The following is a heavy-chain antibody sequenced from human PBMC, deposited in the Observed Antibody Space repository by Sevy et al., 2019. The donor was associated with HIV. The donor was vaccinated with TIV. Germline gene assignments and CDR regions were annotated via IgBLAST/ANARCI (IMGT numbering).Heavy chain of an antibody. J-gene: IGHJ4*02. V-gene: IGHV1-2*02. Sequence: ASLKVSCKASGYTFTGYYMHWVRQAPGQGLQWMGWINPDSGGPNYAPKFQGRVTLTRDTSISTAYMKLSRLKSDDTAVYYCVRDDRDGYFEYWGQGTLVTVSS. CDR1: GYTFTGYY. CDR2: INPDSGGP. CDR3: VRDDRDGYFEY.